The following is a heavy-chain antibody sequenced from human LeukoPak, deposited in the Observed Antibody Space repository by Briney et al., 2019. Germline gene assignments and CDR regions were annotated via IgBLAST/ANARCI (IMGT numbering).Heavy chain of an antibody. CDR1: DDSITMYY. D-gene: IGHD6-19*01. CDR2: IYISGSGST. Sequence: SDTLSLTCTVSDDSITMYYWTWIRQPAGKGLEWIGRIYISGSGSTNYNPSLKSRVTMSVDTSKNQFSLKLSSVTAADTAVYYCARDKRVAVAGTYIYYYYMDVWGNGTTVTISS. J-gene: IGHJ6*03. V-gene: IGHV4-4*07. CDR3: ARDKRVAVAGTYIYYYYMDV.